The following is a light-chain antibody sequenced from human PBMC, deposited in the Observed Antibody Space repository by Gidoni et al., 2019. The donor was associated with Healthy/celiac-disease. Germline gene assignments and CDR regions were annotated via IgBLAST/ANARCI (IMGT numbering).Light chain of an antibody. Sequence: IWMTQSPATLSVSPGERANLSCRASQSVSSNLAWYQQKPGQAPRLLIYGASTRATGIPARFSGSGSGTEFTLTISSLQSEDFAVYYCQQYNNWPITFGQGTRLEIK. CDR1: QSVSSN. V-gene: IGKV3-15*01. CDR3: QQYNNWPIT. J-gene: IGKJ5*01. CDR2: GAS.